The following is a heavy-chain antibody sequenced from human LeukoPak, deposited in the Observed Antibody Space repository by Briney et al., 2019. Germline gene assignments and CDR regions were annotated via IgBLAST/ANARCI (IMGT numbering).Heavy chain of an antibody. Sequence: ASVKVSCKASGYTFTGYYMHWVRQAPGQGLEWMGWINPNSGGTNYAQEFQGRVTMTRDTSISTAYMELSRLRSDDTAVYYCARGNYVRGFDYWGQGTLVTVSS. J-gene: IGHJ4*02. D-gene: IGHD3-10*02. CDR1: GYTFTGYY. CDR3: ARGNYVRGFDY. CDR2: INPNSGGT. V-gene: IGHV1-2*02.